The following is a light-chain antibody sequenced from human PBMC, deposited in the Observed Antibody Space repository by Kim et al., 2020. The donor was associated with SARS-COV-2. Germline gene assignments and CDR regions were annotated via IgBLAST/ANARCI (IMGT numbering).Light chain of an antibody. Sequence: EPASISCRSSQSLLHSNGYNYLDWYLQKPGQSPQLLIYLGSNRASGVPDRFSGSGSGTEFTLKISRVEAEDVGVYYCMQALQTPYTFGQGTKLEI. V-gene: IGKV2-28*01. CDR2: LGS. CDR1: QSLLHSNGYNY. J-gene: IGKJ2*01. CDR3: MQALQTPYT.